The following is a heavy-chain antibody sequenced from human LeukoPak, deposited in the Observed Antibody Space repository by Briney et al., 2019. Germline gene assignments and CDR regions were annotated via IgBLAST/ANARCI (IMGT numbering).Heavy chain of an antibody. CDR1: GYTFTSNG. Sequence: ASVTVSCKVSGYTFTSNGISWVRQAPGQGLEWMGWISAYDGNTNSAQKLQGRLTMTRDTSISTAYMELSRLRSDDTAVYYCAAIRTGGDYWGQGTLVTVSS. CDR3: AAIRTGGDY. CDR2: ISAYDGNT. J-gene: IGHJ4*02. V-gene: IGHV1-18*01. D-gene: IGHD1-14*01.